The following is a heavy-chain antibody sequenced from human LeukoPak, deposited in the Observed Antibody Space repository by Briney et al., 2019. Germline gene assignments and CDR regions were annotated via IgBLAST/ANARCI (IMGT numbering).Heavy chain of an antibody. J-gene: IGHJ6*02. CDR2: ISSSSSYI. V-gene: IGHV3-21*01. D-gene: IGHD2-15*01. Sequence: GSLRLSCAASGFTFSSYAMSWVRQAPGKGLEWVSSISSSSSYIYYADSVKGRFTISRDNAKNSLYLQMNSLRAEDTAVYYCARVGARAAAFYYGMDVWGQGTTVTVSS. CDR3: ARVGARAAAFYYGMDV. CDR1: GFTFSSYA.